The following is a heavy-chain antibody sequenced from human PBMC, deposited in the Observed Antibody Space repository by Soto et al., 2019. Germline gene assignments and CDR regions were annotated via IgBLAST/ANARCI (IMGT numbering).Heavy chain of an antibody. CDR2: ISGSGGST. D-gene: IGHD3-3*01. CDR1: GFTFSSYA. V-gene: IGHV3-23*01. J-gene: IGHJ6*02. CDR3: AKDYQTNTIPPGYYAMDV. Sequence: PGGSLRLSCAASGFTFSSYAMSWVRQAPGKGLEWVSAISGSGGSTYYADSVKGRFTISRDNSKNTLYLQMNSLRAEDTAVYYCAKDYQTNTIPPGYYAMDVWGQGPTVTVSS.